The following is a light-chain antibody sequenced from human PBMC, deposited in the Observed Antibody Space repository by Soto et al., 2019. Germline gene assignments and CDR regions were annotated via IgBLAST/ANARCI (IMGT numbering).Light chain of an antibody. J-gene: IGKJ4*01. CDR2: GVS. CDR1: QSVSNSH. V-gene: IGKV3-20*01. Sequence: EIVLTQSPGTLSLSPGERATLSCRASQSVSNSHLAWHQQKPGQAPRLLIFGVSSRAAVIPDRFSGSGSGTDFTLTISRLEPEDYAVYYCQQYDKSPLTFGGGTKVEIK. CDR3: QQYDKSPLT.